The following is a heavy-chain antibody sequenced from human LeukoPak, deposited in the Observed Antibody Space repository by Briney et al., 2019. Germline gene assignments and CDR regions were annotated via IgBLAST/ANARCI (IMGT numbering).Heavy chain of an antibody. CDR3: ARDKGVCSGGSCYSAFDY. J-gene: IGHJ4*02. Sequence: SETLSLTCGVSGGSISSSNWWSWVRLPPGKGLEWIGEIYHSGSTNYNPSLKSRVTISVDKSKNEFSLKLSSVTAADTAVYYCARDKGVCSGGSCYSAFDYWGQGTLVTVSS. CDR1: GGSISSSNW. V-gene: IGHV4-4*02. CDR2: IYHSGST. D-gene: IGHD2-15*01.